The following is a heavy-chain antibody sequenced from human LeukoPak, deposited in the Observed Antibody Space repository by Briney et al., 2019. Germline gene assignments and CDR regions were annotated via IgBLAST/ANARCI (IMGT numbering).Heavy chain of an antibody. CDR2: INPSGGST. D-gene: IGHD3-22*01. J-gene: IGHJ3*02. CDR1: GYTFTSYY. CDR3: ARTPNYDSSGYYPYDAFDI. V-gene: IGHV1-46*01. Sequence: ASVKVSCKASGYTFTSYYMHWVRQAPGQGPEWMGIINPSGGSTSYAQKFQGRVTMTRDTSTSTVYMELSSLRSEDTAVYYCARTPNYDSSGYYPYDAFDIWGQGTMVTVSS.